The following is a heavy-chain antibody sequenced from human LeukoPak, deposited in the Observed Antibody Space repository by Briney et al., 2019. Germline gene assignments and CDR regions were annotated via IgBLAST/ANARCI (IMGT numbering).Heavy chain of an antibody. CDR2: ISSSSSLI. D-gene: IGHD6-13*01. V-gene: IGHV3-48*02. Sequence: GGSLRLSCAASGFTFSNYGMNWVRQAPGKGLEWISYISSSSSLIYYADSVKGRFTISRDNAKNSLYLQMNNLRDEDTAVYYCARGGSSCFDSWGQGTLVTVSS. CDR3: ARGGSSCFDS. J-gene: IGHJ4*02. CDR1: GFTFSNYG.